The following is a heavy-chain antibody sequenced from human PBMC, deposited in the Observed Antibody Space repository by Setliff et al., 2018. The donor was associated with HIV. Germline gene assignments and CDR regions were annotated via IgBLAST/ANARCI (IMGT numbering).Heavy chain of an antibody. Sequence: SVKVSCKASGGTFSSYAISWVRQAPGQGLEWMGGTTPLLGTTNYAQKFQGRVTITTDEPTNTVYMELSGLRSEDTAVYYCAKLYCGGACYSADWDYLDSWGQGTLVTVSS. V-gene: IGHV1-69*05. CDR3: AKLYCGGACYSADWDYLDS. J-gene: IGHJ4*02. CDR1: GGTFSSYA. CDR2: TTPLLGTT. D-gene: IGHD2-21*02.